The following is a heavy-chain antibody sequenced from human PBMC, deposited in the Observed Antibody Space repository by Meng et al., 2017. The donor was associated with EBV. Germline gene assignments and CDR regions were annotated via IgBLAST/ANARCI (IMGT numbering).Heavy chain of an antibody. CDR2: IKSKTDGGTT. D-gene: IGHD1-26*01. J-gene: IGHJ4*02. V-gene: IGHV3-15*01. CDR3: TTDEGAIQEDY. Sequence: GELVEFGGGLVKPGGPLRLSCAASGFTFSNAWMSWVRQASGKGLEWVGRIKSKTDGGTTDYAAPVKGRFTISRDDSKNTLYLQMNSLKTEDTAVYYCTTDEGAIQEDYWGQGTLVTVSS. CDR1: GFTFSNAW.